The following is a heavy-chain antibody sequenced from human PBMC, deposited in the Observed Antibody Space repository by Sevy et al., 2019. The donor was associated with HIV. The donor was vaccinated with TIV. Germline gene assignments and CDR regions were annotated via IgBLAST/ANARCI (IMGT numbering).Heavy chain of an antibody. J-gene: IGHJ4*02. CDR2: INPNSGGSGGT. CDR1: RYSFTAYY. D-gene: IGHD2-21*02. CDR3: ARDLGGYGGNSIDY. V-gene: IGHV1-2*02. Sequence: ASVKVSCKTSRYSFTAYYIHWVRQAPGQGLEWMGWINPNSGGSGGTNYAQKFQGRVTMTSDTSISTAYMELTRLRSDDTAVYYCARDLGGYGGNSIDYWGQGTLVTVSS.